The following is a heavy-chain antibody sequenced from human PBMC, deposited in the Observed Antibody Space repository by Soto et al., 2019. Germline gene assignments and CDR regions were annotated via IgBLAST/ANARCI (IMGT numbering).Heavy chain of an antibody. V-gene: IGHV4-61*01. CDR3: ARAAGATVYGMDV. CDR2: IYYSGST. J-gene: IGHJ6*02. Sequence: ASETLSLTCTVSGGSVSSGSHYWSWIRQPPGKGLEWIGYIYYSGSTNYNPSLKSRVTISVDTSKNQFSLKLSSVTAADTAVYYCARAAGATVYGMDVWGQGTTVTVSS. D-gene: IGHD1-26*01. CDR1: GGSVSSGSHY.